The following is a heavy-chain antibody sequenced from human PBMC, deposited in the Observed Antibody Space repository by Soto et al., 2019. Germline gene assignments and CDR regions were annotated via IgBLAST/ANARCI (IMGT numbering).Heavy chain of an antibody. CDR1: GFTVSSNY. J-gene: IGHJ6*02. CDR2: IYSGGST. CDR3: AKTRGAMIYAISVYGMDV. D-gene: IGHD2-8*01. Sequence: GGSLRLSCAASGFTVSSNYMSWVRQAPGKGLWWVSVIYSGGSTYYADSVKGRFTISRDNSKSTLYLQINSLRAEDTAVYYCAKTRGAMIYAISVYGMDVWGQGTTVTVSS. V-gene: IGHV3-53*01.